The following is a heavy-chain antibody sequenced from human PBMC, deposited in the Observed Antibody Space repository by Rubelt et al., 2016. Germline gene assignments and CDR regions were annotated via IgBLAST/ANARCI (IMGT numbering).Heavy chain of an antibody. J-gene: IGHJ2*01. CDR3: ARLLRSYWYCDL. CDR2: IYYSGST. V-gene: IGHV4-39*01. CDR1: GGSISSSSHY. Sequence: QLQLQESGPGLVKPSETLSLTCIISGGSISSSSHYWGWIRQPPGKGLEWVGSIYYSGSTYYNPSLKSRVTISVDTSKNQFSLKLGSGTAEDTAVHYCARLLRSYWYCDLWGRGTLVTVSS.